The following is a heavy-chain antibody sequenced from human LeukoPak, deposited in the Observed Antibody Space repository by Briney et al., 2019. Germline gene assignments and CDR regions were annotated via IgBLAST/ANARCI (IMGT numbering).Heavy chain of an antibody. J-gene: IGHJ3*02. Sequence: GGSLRLSCAASGFTFSSYWTHWVRQAPGKGLVWVSRINSDGSSTSYADSVKGRFTISRDNAKNTLYLQMNSLRAEDAAVYYCARGGIVGATRAFDIWGQGTMVTVSS. CDR1: GFTFSSYW. CDR3: ARGGIVGATRAFDI. CDR2: INSDGSST. D-gene: IGHD1-26*01. V-gene: IGHV3-74*01.